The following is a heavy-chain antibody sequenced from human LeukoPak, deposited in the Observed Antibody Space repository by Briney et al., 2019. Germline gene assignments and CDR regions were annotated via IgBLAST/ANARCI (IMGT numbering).Heavy chain of an antibody. D-gene: IGHD1-7*01. Sequence: SVKVSCKASGYTFTNYYISWVRQAPGQGLEWMGGIIPIFGTANYAQKFQGRVAITADESTSTAYMELSGLRSEDTAVYYCARGGQDPEMNYADYWGQGTLVTVSS. J-gene: IGHJ4*02. V-gene: IGHV1-69*13. CDR3: ARGGQDPEMNYADY. CDR2: IIPIFGTA. CDR1: GYTFTNYY.